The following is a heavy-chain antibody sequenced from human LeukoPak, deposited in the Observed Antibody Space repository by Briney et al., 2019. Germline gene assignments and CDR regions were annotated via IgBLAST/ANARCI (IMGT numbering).Heavy chain of an antibody. CDR1: GFTFSRYS. CDR3: AREGIAAAGTGGEY. J-gene: IGHJ4*02. Sequence: GGSLRLSCAASGFTFSRYSMNWVRQAPGKGLEWGSSISSSSSYIYYADSVKGRFTISRDNAKNSLYLQMNSLRAEDTAVYYCAREGIAAAGTGGEYWGQGTLVTVSS. CDR2: ISSSSSYI. D-gene: IGHD6-13*01. V-gene: IGHV3-21*01.